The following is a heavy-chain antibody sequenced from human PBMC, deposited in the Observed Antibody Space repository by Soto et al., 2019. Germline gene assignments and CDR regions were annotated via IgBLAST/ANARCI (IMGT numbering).Heavy chain of an antibody. V-gene: IGHV4-59*01. Sequence: SETLSLTCTVSGGSTSSYYWSWIRQPPGKGLEWIGYIYYSGSTNYNPSLKSRVTISVDTSKNQFSLKLSSVTAADTAVYYCARANGRYYYDSSGPYGMDVWGQGTTVTVSS. CDR1: GGSTSSYY. D-gene: IGHD3-22*01. J-gene: IGHJ6*02. CDR3: ARANGRYYYDSSGPYGMDV. CDR2: IYYSGST.